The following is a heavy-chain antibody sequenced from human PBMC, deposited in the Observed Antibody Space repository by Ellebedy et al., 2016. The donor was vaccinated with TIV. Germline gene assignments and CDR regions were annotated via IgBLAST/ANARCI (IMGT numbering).Heavy chain of an antibody. Sequence: GESLKISXAASGFTFSSYAMHWVRQAPGKGLEWVAVISYDGSNKYYADSVKGRFTISRDNSKNTLYLQMNSLRAEDTAVYYCARDTHFDYWGQGTLVTVSS. CDR3: ARDTHFDY. CDR1: GFTFSSYA. CDR2: ISYDGSNK. J-gene: IGHJ4*02. V-gene: IGHV3-30-3*01.